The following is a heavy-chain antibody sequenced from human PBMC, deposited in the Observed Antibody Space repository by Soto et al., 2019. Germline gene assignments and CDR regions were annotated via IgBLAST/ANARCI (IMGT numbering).Heavy chain of an antibody. Sequence: PSETLSLTCTVSGGSISSYYWSWIRQPPGKGLEWIGYIYYSGGTNYNPSLKSRVTISVDTSKNQFSLKLSSVTAADTAVYYCARVMGGSTKNWFDPWGQGTLVTVSS. D-gene: IGHD2-8*01. CDR3: ARVMGGSTKNWFDP. J-gene: IGHJ5*02. CDR1: GGSISSYY. CDR2: IYYSGGT. V-gene: IGHV4-59*01.